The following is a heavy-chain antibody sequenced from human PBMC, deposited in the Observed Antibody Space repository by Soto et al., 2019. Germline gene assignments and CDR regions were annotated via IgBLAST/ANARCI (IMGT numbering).Heavy chain of an antibody. CDR3: GRDCSVTTCPSGLSTYYFGMDV. CDR1: GFTFRSYT. D-gene: IGHD2-2*01. Sequence: GGSLRLSCAASGFTFRSYTMNWGRQAPGKGLEWVSSISSGSDYIYYADSLKGRFTISRDNAKNSLYLQMNSLRAEDTAVYYCGRDCSVTTCPSGLSTYYFGMDVWGQGTTVTVSS. V-gene: IGHV3-21*01. J-gene: IGHJ6*02. CDR2: ISSGSDYI.